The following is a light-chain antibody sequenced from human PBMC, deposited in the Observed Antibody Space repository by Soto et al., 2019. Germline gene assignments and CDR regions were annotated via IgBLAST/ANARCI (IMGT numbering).Light chain of an antibody. CDR2: GAS. CDR3: QQYNSWPRT. V-gene: IGKV3D-15*01. J-gene: IGKJ1*01. Sequence: EVVMTQSPATLSVSPGERATLSCWASQSVSDNLAWYQQKPGQAPRLLIFGASNRATGIPATFSGSGSGTEFTLTISSLQSEDFAIYYCQQYNSWPRTFGQGTKVDIK. CDR1: QSVSDN.